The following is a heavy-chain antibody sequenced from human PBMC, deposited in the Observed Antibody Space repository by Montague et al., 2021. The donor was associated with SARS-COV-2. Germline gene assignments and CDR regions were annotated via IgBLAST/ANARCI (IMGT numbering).Heavy chain of an antibody. J-gene: IGHJ6*02. D-gene: IGHD3-9*01. CDR1: GGFISSYY. Sequence: SETLSPTCTVSGGFISSYYWGWIRQHPGKGLEWIGSIYYSGSTYYNPSLKSRVTISVDTSKNQFSLKLGSVTAADTAVYYCARDGSLRFEILIGPRHYYYGMDVWGQGTTVTVSS. V-gene: IGHV4-39*07. CDR3: ARDGSLRFEILIGPRHYYYGMDV. CDR2: IYYSGST.